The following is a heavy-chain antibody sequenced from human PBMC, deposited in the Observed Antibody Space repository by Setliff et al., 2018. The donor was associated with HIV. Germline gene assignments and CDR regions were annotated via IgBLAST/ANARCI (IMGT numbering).Heavy chain of an antibody. Sequence: GASVKVSCKASGYNFSSFGINWVRQAPGQGLEWMGWISTYNGRTDYVQKLQDRVTMTTDTYTSTAYMDLRSLISDDTAVYYYARGFSRWYGAFDMWGQGTVVTVSS. D-gene: IGHD6-13*01. CDR3: ARGFSRWYGAFDM. CDR2: ISTYNGRT. V-gene: IGHV1-18*01. J-gene: IGHJ3*02. CDR1: GYNFSSFG.